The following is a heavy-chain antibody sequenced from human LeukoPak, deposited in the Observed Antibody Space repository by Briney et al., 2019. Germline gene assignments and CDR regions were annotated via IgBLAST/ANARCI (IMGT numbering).Heavy chain of an antibody. CDR1: GFTFSSDS. V-gene: IGHV3-48*01. D-gene: IGHD6-19*01. CDR3: AREFLDSSFDS. CDR2: ISDDGNSK. Sequence: GGSLRLSCAASGFTFSSDSMNWVRQAPGKGLEWISYISDDGNSKYYGDSVKGRFTISRDNAKNSLYLQMNSLRAEDTAVYYCAREFLDSSFDSWGQGTLVTVSS. J-gene: IGHJ4*02.